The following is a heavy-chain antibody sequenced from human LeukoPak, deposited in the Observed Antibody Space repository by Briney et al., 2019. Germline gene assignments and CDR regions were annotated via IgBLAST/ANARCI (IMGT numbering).Heavy chain of an antibody. D-gene: IGHD3-10*01. J-gene: IGHJ4*02. V-gene: IGHV3-30*03. Sequence: QAGRSLRLSCAASGFTFSNYGMHWVRQAPGKGLEWVAVTSSDLNVKLYADSVKGRFTISRDNSRSTLYLQMNSLRPEDTAIYYCAREGYYGSGSPPSLYFDYWGQGTLVTVSS. CDR2: TSSDLNVK. CDR1: GFTFSNYG. CDR3: AREGYYGSGSPPSLYFDY.